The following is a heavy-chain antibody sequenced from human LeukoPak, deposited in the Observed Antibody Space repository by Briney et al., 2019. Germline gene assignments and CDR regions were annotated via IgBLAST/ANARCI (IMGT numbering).Heavy chain of an antibody. D-gene: IGHD3-10*01. CDR3: ARQLLWFGDAFDI. CDR1: GGSISSYY. V-gene: IGHV4-59*01. Sequence: SETLSLTCTVSGGSISSYYWSWIRQPPGKGLEWIGYIYYSGSTNYNPSLKSRVTISVDTSKNQFCLKLSSVTAADTAVYYCARQLLWFGDAFDIWGQGTMVTVSS. CDR2: IYYSGST. J-gene: IGHJ3*02.